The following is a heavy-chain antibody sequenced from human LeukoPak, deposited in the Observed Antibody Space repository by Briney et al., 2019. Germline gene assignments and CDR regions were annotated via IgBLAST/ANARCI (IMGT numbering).Heavy chain of an antibody. CDR3: ARRDIVVVPAAIFGAFDI. V-gene: IGHV3-20*04. D-gene: IGHD2-2*02. CDR2: INWNGGST. Sequence: PGGSLRLSCAASGFNLDDYGMNWVRQAPGKELEWVSGINWNGGSTGYADSVKGRFTISRDNAKNSLYLQMNSLRAEDTALYYCARRDIVVVPAAIFGAFDIWGQGTMVTISS. J-gene: IGHJ3*02. CDR1: GFNLDDYG.